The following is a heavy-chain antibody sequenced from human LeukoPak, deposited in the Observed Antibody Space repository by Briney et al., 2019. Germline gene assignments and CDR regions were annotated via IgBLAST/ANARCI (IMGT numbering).Heavy chain of an antibody. CDR1: GGTFSSYA. CDR3: AREGLDFMGSDGPHYGMDV. D-gene: IGHD3-16*01. CDR2: IIPILGIA. V-gene: IGHV1-69*04. J-gene: IGHJ6*02. Sequence: SVKVSCKASGGTFSSYAISWVRQAPGQGLEWMGRIIPILGIANYAQKFQGRVTITADKSTSTAYMELSSLRSEDTAVYYCAREGLDFMGSDGPHYGMDVWGQGTTVTVSS.